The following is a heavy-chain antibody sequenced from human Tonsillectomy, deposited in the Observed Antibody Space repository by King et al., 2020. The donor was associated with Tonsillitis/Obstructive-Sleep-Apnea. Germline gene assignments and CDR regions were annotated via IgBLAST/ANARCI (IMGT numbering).Heavy chain of an antibody. V-gene: IGHV4-39*01. D-gene: IGHD6-6*01. J-gene: IGHJ6*03. CDR2: IYYDGTT. CDR3: ARHSRDSSWGDYFYYMDV. CDR1: GGSVSSSDYY. Sequence: QLQELGPGLVKPSETLSLTCTVSGGSVSSSDYYWGWIRQPPGKGLEWIATIYYDGTTYYNPPLRSRVTMSVAPSKNQFSLNLNSVTAADTAVYYCARHSRDSSWGDYFYYMDVWGKGTTVTVSS.